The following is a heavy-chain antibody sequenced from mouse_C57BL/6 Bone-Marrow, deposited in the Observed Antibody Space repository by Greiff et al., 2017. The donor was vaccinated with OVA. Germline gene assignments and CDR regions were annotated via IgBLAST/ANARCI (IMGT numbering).Heavy chain of an antibody. D-gene: IGHD3-2*02. V-gene: IGHV8-8*01. CDR2: IWWVDDT. CDR1: GFSLSTFGMG. CDR3: ARIGQDSSGYGGYFDY. Sequence: QVTLKECGPGILQPSQTLSLTCSFSGFSLSTFGMGVGWIRQPSGKGLEWLAHIWWVDDTSSNPALKSRLTISKDTSKNQVCLKIANVDTADTATYYCARIGQDSSGYGGYFDYWGQGTTLTVSS. J-gene: IGHJ2*01.